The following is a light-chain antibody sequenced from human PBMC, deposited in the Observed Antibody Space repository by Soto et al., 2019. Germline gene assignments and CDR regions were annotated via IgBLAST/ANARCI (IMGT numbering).Light chain of an antibody. CDR3: QQSYRSPRT. CDR1: QSIDTY. J-gene: IGKJ1*01. CDR2: LAS. V-gene: IGKV1-39*01. Sequence: DIQMTQSPSSLSASVGDRVTITCRASQSIDTYLDRYQQKPGKAPKLLIYLASSLQSGVPSSFSGSGSGSDFALTISSLQPEDFATYYCQQSYRSPRTFGHGTKVEIK.